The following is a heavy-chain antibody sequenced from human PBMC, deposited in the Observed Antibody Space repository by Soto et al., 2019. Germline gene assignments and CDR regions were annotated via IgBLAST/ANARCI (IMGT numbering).Heavy chain of an antibody. V-gene: IGHV4-34*01. CDR2: INHSGST. J-gene: IGHJ6*02. D-gene: IGHD1-7*01. CDR3: ARGRRTGTNYYGMDV. CDR1: GGSFCGYY. Sequence: SETLSLTCAVYGGSFCGYYWCWIRQPPGKGLEWIGEINHSGSTNYNPSLKSRVTISVDTSKNQFSLKLSSVTAADTAVYYCARGRRTGTNYYGMDVWGQGTTVTVSS.